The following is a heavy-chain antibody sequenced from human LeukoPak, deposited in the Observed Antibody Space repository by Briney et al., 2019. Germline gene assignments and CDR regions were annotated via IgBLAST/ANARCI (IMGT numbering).Heavy chain of an antibody. Sequence: ASVKVSCKASGGTFSSYAISWVRQAPGQGLEWMGWISAYNGSTNYAQKLQGRVTMTTDTSTSTAYMELRSLRSDDTAVYYCARDIPSGYDYWFDPWGQGTLVTVSS. CDR3: ARDIPSGYDYWFDP. CDR2: ISAYNGST. V-gene: IGHV1-18*01. J-gene: IGHJ5*02. D-gene: IGHD5-12*01. CDR1: GGTFSSYA.